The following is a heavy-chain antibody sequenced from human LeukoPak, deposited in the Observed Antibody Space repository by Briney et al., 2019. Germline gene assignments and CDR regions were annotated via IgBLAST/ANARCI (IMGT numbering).Heavy chain of an antibody. CDR2: LKEDGSEK. CDR1: GFTFSSYW. J-gene: IGHJ4*02. CDR3: ARSRAHGY. Sequence: GGSLRLSCAASGFTFSSYWMSWVRQDPGKGLEWVANLKEDGSEKYYVDSVKGRFTISREDAKNSLSPRMNSLREKDTVVYYCARSRAHGYGGPGTLVTVSS. V-gene: IGHV3-7*05.